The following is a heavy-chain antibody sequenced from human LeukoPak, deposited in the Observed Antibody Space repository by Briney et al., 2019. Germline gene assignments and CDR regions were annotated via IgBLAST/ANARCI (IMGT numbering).Heavy chain of an antibody. D-gene: IGHD3-9*01. J-gene: IGHJ3*02. CDR1: GYIFSSYD. V-gene: IGHV1-8*01. CDR2: MNPNSGNT. Sequence: ASVKVSCKASGYIFSSYDISWVRQAPGQGLEWMGWMNPNSGNTGYAQKFQGRVTMTRNTSISTAYMELSSLRSEDTAVYYCATGGLRYFDWIPSQGGAFDIWGQGTMVTVSS. CDR3: ATGGLRYFDWIPSQGGAFDI.